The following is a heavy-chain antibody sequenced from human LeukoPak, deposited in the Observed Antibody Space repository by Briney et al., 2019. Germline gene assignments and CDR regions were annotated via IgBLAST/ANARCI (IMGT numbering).Heavy chain of an antibody. CDR1: GFTFTSSW. D-gene: IGHD3-22*01. CDR2: INSDGSNG. J-gene: IGHJ4*02. Sequence: PGGSLRLSCAASGFTFTSSWMHWVRQTPGKGLVWVSRINSDGSNGNYADSVKGRFTISRDNSKNTLYLQMNSLRAGDTAVYYCAKEGHSSGYYYSYYFDYWGQGTLVTVSS. CDR3: AKEGHSSGYYYSYYFDY. V-gene: IGHV3-74*01.